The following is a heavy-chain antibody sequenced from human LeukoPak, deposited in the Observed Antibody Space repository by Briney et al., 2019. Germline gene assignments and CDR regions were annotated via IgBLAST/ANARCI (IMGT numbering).Heavy chain of an antibody. J-gene: IGHJ4*02. CDR3: ARYPGGAAAGTPEYYFDY. Sequence: GESLKISCKGSGHSFTSYWIGWVRQMPGKGLEWMGIIYPGDSDTRYSPSFQGQVTISADKSISTAYLQWSSLKASDTAMYYCARYPGGAAAGTPEYYFDYWGQGTLVTVSS. CDR1: GHSFTSYW. CDR2: IYPGDSDT. D-gene: IGHD6-13*01. V-gene: IGHV5-51*01.